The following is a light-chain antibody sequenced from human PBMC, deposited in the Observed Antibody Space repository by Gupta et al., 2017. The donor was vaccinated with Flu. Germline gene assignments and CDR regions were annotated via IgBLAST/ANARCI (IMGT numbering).Light chain of an antibody. V-gene: IGLV3-25*02. CDR2: HDS. J-gene: IGLJ1*01. CDR1: ALARQY. CDR3: LSAASSGTDYV. Sequence: SYELTQPPSVSVSPGQTARTTCSGDALARQYVYWYQKKSGQAPILLMYHDSKRPPGIPERFSGSSSGTTVTLTINRAQAEDEADYYCLSAASSGTDYVFGTGTKVTVL.